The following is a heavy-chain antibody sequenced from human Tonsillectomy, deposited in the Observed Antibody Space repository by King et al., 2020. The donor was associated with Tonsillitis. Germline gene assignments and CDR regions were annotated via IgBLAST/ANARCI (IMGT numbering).Heavy chain of an antibody. V-gene: IGHV3-33*05. CDR3: ARERLYSSGWGIDY. CDR2: ISYDGSRK. CDR1: GFTFRNYG. D-gene: IGHD6-25*01. J-gene: IGHJ4*02. Sequence: QEQLVQSGGGVVQPGRSLRLSCAASGFTFRNYGMHWVRQAPGKGLDWVAVISYDGSRKNYADSVEGRFAISRDNSNSTVYLQVNSLRAEDTALYYCARERLYSSGWGIDYWGQGTPVTVSS.